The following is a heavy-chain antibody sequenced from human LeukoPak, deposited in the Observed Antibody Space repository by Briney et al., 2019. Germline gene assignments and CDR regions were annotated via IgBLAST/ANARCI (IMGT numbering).Heavy chain of an antibody. CDR2: ISGSGDNT. V-gene: IGHV3-23*01. Sequence: GGSLRLSCAASGFTFSSYAMSWVRQAPGKGLEWVPAISGSGDNTYYADSVKGRFNISRDSSKNTLYLQMSSLRVEDTAVYYCATQGRGAFDIWGQGTLVTVSS. CDR3: ATQGRGAFDI. J-gene: IGHJ3*02. CDR1: GFTFSSYA.